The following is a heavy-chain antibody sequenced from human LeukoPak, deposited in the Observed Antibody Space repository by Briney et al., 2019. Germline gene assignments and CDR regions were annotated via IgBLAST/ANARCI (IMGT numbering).Heavy chain of an antibody. CDR1: GYTFTSYY. Sequence: ASVKVSCKASGYTFTSYYMHWVRQAPGQGLEWMGIINPSGGSTSYAQKFQGRVTMTRDTSTSTAYMELSSLRSEDTAVYYCARDQAITMIVDRAFDIWGQGTMVTVSS. V-gene: IGHV1-46*01. CDR2: INPSGGST. D-gene: IGHD3-22*01. J-gene: IGHJ3*02. CDR3: ARDQAITMIVDRAFDI.